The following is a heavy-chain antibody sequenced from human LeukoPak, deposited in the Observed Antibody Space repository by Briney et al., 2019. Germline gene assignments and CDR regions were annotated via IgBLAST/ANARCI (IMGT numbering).Heavy chain of an antibody. D-gene: IGHD6-13*01. CDR3: AKGRGSSWFTSSYSMDV. CDR2: ISGSGGSS. J-gene: IGHJ6*03. V-gene: IGHV3-23*01. Sequence: TGGSLRLSCAASGFTFSFSAMTWFRQPPGKGLEWVSPISGSGGSSYYADSVKGRFTISRDNSKNTLYLQMNSLRAEDTAVYYCAKGRGSSWFTSSYSMDVWGKGTTVTVSS. CDR1: GFTFSFSA.